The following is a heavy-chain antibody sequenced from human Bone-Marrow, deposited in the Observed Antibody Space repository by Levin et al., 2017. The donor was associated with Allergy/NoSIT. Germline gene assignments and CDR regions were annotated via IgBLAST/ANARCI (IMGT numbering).Heavy chain of an antibody. D-gene: IGHD2-8*02. Sequence: PGGSLRLSCAASGFTFSTSEMNWVRQAPGKGLEWVSYISVSDKKVYYADSVKGRFTISTDNAKNSLYLQMNSLRAEDTAVYYCARDGAGDSGLVFDYWGQGTLVTVSS. J-gene: IGHJ4*02. CDR2: ISVSDKKV. CDR3: ARDGAGDSGLVFDY. V-gene: IGHV3-48*03. CDR1: GFTFSTSE.